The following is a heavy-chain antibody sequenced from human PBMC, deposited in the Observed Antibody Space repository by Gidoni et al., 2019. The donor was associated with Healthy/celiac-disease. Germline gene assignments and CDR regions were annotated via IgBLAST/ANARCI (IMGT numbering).Heavy chain of an antibody. CDR1: GGSFSGYY. D-gene: IGHD1-7*01. Sequence: QVQLQQWGAGLLKPSETLSLTCAVYGGSFSGYYWSWIRQPPGKGLEWIGEINHSGSTNYNPSLKSRVTISLDTSKNQFSLKLSSVTAADTAVYYCARGTVTGTKAHPLDYWGQGTLVTVSS. CDR2: INHSGST. J-gene: IGHJ4*02. V-gene: IGHV4-34*01. CDR3: ARGTVTGTKAHPLDY.